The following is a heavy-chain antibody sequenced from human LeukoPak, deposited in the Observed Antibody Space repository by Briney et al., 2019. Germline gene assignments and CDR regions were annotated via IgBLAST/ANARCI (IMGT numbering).Heavy chain of an antibody. Sequence: GSSVKVSCKASGGTFSSYAISWVRQAPGQGLEWMGGIIPIFGTANYAQKFQGRVTITADKSTSTAYMELSSLRSEDTAVYYCARDSSIAVAGADDAFDIWGQGTMVTVSS. CDR3: ARDSSIAVAGADDAFDI. J-gene: IGHJ3*02. CDR1: GGTFSSYA. V-gene: IGHV1-69*06. D-gene: IGHD6-19*01. CDR2: IIPIFGTA.